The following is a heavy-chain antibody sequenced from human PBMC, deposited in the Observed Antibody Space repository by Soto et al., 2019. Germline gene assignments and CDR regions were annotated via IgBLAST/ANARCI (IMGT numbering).Heavy chain of an antibody. V-gene: IGHV4-31*03. J-gene: IGHJ6*02. CDR1: GGSLRSGGYY. CDR2: IYYSGST. D-gene: IGHD7-27*01. Sequence: SEPQSLTCSVSGGSLRSGGYYWYWNRQHPGKGLEWIGYIYYSGSTYYNPSLKSRITISVDTSKNQFALKLSSVTAADTAVYYCARVALGNSVYVDVWGQGTTVTVSS. CDR3: ARVALGNSVYVDV.